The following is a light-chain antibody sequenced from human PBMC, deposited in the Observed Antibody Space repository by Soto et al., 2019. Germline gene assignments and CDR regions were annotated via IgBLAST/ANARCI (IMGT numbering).Light chain of an antibody. CDR1: QNIGKY. CDR2: AAS. J-gene: IGKJ2*01. Sequence: DIQMTQSPSSQSAVVGDSVTITCRASQNIGKYLNWYQQKPGKAPNLLIYAASSLQSGVPPRFSGSGSGTDFTLTISSLQPEYFATYYCEQSYATPYTFGQGTKLEIK. V-gene: IGKV1-39*01. CDR3: EQSYATPYT.